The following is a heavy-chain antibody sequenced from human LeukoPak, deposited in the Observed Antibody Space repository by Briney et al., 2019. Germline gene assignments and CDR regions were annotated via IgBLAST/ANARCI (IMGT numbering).Heavy chain of an antibody. CDR3: ARGLEGYYYYYYMDV. D-gene: IGHD2-15*01. J-gene: IGHJ6*03. V-gene: IGHV4-34*01. CDR2: INHSGST. Sequence: KPSETLSLTWAVYGGSFSGYYWSWIRQPPGKGLEWIGKINHSGSTNYNPSLKSRVTMSVDTSKNQFSLKLSSVTAADTAVYCRARGLEGYYYYYYMDVWGKGTTVTVSS. CDR1: GGSFSGYY.